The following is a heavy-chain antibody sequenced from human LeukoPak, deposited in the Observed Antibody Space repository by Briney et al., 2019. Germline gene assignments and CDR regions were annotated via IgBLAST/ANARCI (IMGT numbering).Heavy chain of an antibody. D-gene: IGHD6-13*01. CDR2: INHSGST. CDR3: ARGRGARSSRWYNWFDP. Sequence: SETLSLTCTVSGDSISSYYWSWIRQPPGKGLEWIGEINHSGSTNYNPSLKSRVTISIDTSKNQFSLEMSSVTAADTAVYYCARGRGARSSRWYNWFDPWGQGTLVTVSS. CDR1: GDSISSYY. V-gene: IGHV4-34*01. J-gene: IGHJ5*02.